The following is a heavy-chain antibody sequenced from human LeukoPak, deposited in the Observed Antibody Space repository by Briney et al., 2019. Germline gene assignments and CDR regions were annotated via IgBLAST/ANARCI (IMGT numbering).Heavy chain of an antibody. CDR2: IYPDNSDT. V-gene: IGHV5-51*01. J-gene: IGHJ3*02. CDR1: GYSFTTYW. Sequence: PGESLKISCKGSGYSFTTYWICWVRQMPGKGLEWIGIIYPDNSDTRYSPSFQGQVTISADKSISTAYLQWSSLKASDTAMYYCARRCSGGGCYSVSAFDIWGQGTMVTVSS. D-gene: IGHD2-15*01. CDR3: ARRCSGGGCYSVSAFDI.